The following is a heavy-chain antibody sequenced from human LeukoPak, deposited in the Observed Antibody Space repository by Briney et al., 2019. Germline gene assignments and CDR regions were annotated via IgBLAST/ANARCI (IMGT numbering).Heavy chain of an antibody. J-gene: IGHJ6*02. CDR3: ARCSLRSGSYRYYYGMDV. Sequence: SSETLSLTCAVYGGSFSGYYWSWIRQPPGKGLEWIGEINHSGSTNYNPSLKSRVTISVDTSKNQFSLKLSSVTAADTAVYYCARCSLRSGSYRYYYGMDVWGQGTTVTVSS. CDR2: INHSGST. D-gene: IGHD1-26*01. CDR1: GGSFSGYY. V-gene: IGHV4-34*01.